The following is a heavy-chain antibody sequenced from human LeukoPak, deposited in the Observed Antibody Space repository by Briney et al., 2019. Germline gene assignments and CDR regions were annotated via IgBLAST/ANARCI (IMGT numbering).Heavy chain of an antibody. V-gene: IGHV3-30-3*01. D-gene: IGHD3-10*01. Sequence: GGSLGLSCAASGFTFRNYVIHWVRQAPGKGLEWVAVTSSDLNVKLYADSVKGRLTISRDNSRSTLYLQMNSLRPEDTAIYYCAREGYYGSGSPPSLYFDYWGQGTLVTVSS. J-gene: IGHJ4*02. CDR1: GFTFRNYV. CDR3: AREGYYGSGSPPSLYFDY. CDR2: TSSDLNVK.